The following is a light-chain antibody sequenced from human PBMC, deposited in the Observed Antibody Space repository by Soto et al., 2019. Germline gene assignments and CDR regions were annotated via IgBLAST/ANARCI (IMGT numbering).Light chain of an antibody. Sequence: EIVMTQSPATLSVSPWERATLSCRASQSVSSNLAWYQQKPGQAPRLLVYGASTRATGVPARFSGSGSGTEFTLIISSLQSEDFAVYYCQQYNSWPRTFGQGTKVDIK. V-gene: IGKV3-15*01. CDR3: QQYNSWPRT. CDR2: GAS. J-gene: IGKJ1*01. CDR1: QSVSSN.